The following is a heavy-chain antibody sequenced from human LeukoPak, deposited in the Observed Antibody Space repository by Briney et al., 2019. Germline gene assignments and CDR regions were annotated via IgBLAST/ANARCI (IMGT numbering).Heavy chain of an antibody. V-gene: IGHV4-59*01. CDR3: ARGGYYSNFDY. D-gene: IGHD3-3*01. CDR2: IYYSGGT. Sequence: SETLSLTCTVSGGSISGYYWSWVRQPPGKGLEWIGHIYYSGGTNYNPSLKSRVAISVGTSKNQFSLKVTSVTAADTAVYYCARGGYYSNFDYWGQGTLVTVSS. J-gene: IGHJ4*02. CDR1: GGSISGYY.